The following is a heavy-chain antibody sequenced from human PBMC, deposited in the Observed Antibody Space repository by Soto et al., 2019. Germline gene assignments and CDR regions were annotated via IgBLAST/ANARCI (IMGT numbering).Heavy chain of an antibody. CDR3: AKPLVSRSSVPFDP. CDR1: GFTFSSYA. Sequence: PGGSLRLSCAASGFTFSSYAMSWVRQAPGKGLEWVSAISGSGGSTYYADSVKGRFTISRDNSKNTLYLQMNNLRAEDTAVYYCAKPLVSRSSVPFDPWGQGTLVTVSS. CDR2: ISGSGGST. V-gene: IGHV3-23*01. D-gene: IGHD6-6*01. J-gene: IGHJ5*02.